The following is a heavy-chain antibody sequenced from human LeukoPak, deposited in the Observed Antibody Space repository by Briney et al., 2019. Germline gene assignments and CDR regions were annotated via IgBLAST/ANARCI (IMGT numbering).Heavy chain of an antibody. CDR2: INPNSGGT. CDR3: ARDPPEYSSSSGFDY. Sequence: ASVKVSCKASGYTFTGYYMHWARQAPGQGLEWMGWINPNSGGTNYAQKFQGRVTMTRDTSISTAYMELSRLRSDDTAVYYCARDPPEYSSSSGFDYWGQGTLVTVSS. V-gene: IGHV1-2*02. D-gene: IGHD6-6*01. J-gene: IGHJ4*02. CDR1: GYTFTGYY.